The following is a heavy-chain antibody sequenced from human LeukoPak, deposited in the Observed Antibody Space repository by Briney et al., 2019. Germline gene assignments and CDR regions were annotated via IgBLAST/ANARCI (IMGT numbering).Heavy chain of an antibody. V-gene: IGHV3-30*18. CDR1: GFTFSSYG. CDR2: ISYDGSNK. CDR3: AKLITGTTEFDY. J-gene: IGHJ4*02. Sequence: GGSLRLSCAASGFTFSSYGMHWVRQAPGKGLEWVAVISYDGSNKYYADSVKGRFTISRDNSKNTLYLQMNSLRAEDTAAYYCAKLITGTTEFDYWGQGTLVTVSS. D-gene: IGHD1-7*01.